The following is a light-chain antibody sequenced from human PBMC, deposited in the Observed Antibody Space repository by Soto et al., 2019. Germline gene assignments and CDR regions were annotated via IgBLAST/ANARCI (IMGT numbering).Light chain of an antibody. CDR1: SSDVGGYHY. CDR3: SSYAGSNNVI. CDR2: EVS. J-gene: IGLJ2*01. Sequence: QSALTKPPSASGSPGQSVTISCTGTSSDVGGYHYVSWYQQHPGKAPKLMIYEVSKRPSGVPDRFSGSKSGNTASLTVSGLQAEDEAGYYCSSYAGSNNVIFGGGTKLTVL. V-gene: IGLV2-8*01.